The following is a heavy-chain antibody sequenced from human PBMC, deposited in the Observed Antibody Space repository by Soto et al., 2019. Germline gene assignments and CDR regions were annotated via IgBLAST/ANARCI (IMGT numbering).Heavy chain of an antibody. Sequence: ASVKVSCKASGYTFTSYGITWVRQAPGQGLEWLGRIIPIFGSANYAQKFQGRVTITADESTTTAYMELSSLRSDDTAVYYCAKDGGKDGYFGNWFDPWGQGTLVTVSS. CDR1: GYTFTSYG. J-gene: IGHJ5*02. V-gene: IGHV1-69*13. CDR2: IIPIFGSA. CDR3: AKDGGKDGYFGNWFDP. D-gene: IGHD5-12*01.